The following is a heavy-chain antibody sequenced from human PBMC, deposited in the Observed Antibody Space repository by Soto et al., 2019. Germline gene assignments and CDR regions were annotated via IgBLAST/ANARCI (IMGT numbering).Heavy chain of an antibody. CDR2: ISYDGSNK. CDR1: GFTFRSYA. J-gene: IGHJ6*02. Sequence: QVQLVESGGGVVQPGRSRRLSCAASGFTFRSYAMHWVRQAPGKGLEWVAVISYDGSNKYYADSVKGRFTISRDNSKNTLYLQMNSLRAEETAVYYCARDSKQLGGMDVWGQGTTVTGSS. CDR3: ARDSKQLGGMDV. V-gene: IGHV3-30-3*01. D-gene: IGHD5-18*01.